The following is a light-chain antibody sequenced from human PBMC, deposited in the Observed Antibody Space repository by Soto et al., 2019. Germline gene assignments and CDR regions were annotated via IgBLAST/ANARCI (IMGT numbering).Light chain of an antibody. Sequence: DIQMTQSPSSLSASVGDRVTITCRASESISTWLAWYQQKPGKAPKLLIYGASSLESGVPPRFSGDGSGTEFTLTISSLQPDDFATYYCQHYNSYSEAFGQGTKVDIK. CDR2: GAS. CDR1: ESISTW. V-gene: IGKV1-5*03. CDR3: QHYNSYSEA. J-gene: IGKJ1*01.